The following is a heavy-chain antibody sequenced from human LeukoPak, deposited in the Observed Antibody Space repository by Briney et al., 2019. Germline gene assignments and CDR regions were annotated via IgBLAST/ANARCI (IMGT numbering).Heavy chain of an antibody. Sequence: ASVTVSCTASGYTFTGYYMHWVRQAPGQGLEWMGWINPNSGGTNYAQKFQGRVTLTRDTSISTAYMEMSRLRSEDTAVYYCARLTTTVTSFGYWGQGTLVTVS. J-gene: IGHJ4*02. CDR2: INPNSGGT. V-gene: IGHV1-2*02. D-gene: IGHD4-17*01. CDR3: ARLTTTVTSFGY. CDR1: GYTFTGYY.